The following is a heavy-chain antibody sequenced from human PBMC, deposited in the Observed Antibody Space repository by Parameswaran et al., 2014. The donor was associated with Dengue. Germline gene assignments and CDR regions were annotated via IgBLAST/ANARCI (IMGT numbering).Heavy chain of an antibody. D-gene: IGHD3-3*01. Sequence: WVRQAPGQGLEWMGWINTNTGNPTYAQGFTGRFVFSLDTSVSTAYLQISSLKAEDTAVYYCARGAFGVVIIPKPYYYYYMDVWGKGPRSPSP. J-gene: IGHJ6*03. V-gene: IGHV7-4-1*02. CDR2: INTNTGNP. CDR3: ARGAFGVVIIPKPYYYYYMDV.